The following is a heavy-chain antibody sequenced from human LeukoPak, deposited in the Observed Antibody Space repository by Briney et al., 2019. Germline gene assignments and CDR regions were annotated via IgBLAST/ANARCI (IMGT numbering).Heavy chain of an antibody. V-gene: IGHV3-30-3*01. J-gene: IGHJ4*02. CDR1: GFSFSSYA. CDR2: VSYDGSSK. Sequence: PGKSLRLSCAASGFSFSSYAMHWVRQAPGKGLEWVAVVSYDGSSKYYVDSVKGRFTISRDNSKNTLYLQMNSLRAEDTAVYYCAIGPESYSEYWGQGTLVTVSS. CDR3: AIGPESYSEY.